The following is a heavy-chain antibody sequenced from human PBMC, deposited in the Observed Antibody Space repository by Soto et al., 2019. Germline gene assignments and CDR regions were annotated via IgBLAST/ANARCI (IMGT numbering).Heavy chain of an antibody. D-gene: IGHD6-19*01. J-gene: IGHJ6*02. CDR1: GGSISSSSYY. Sequence: SETLSLTCTVSGGSISSSSYYWGWIRQPPGKGLEWIGSIYYSGSTYYNPSLKSRVTISVDTSKNRFSLKLSSVTAADTAVYYCAGGKWLVQVYYYYGMDVWGQGTTVTVSS. CDR2: IYYSGST. V-gene: IGHV4-39*01. CDR3: AGGKWLVQVYYYYGMDV.